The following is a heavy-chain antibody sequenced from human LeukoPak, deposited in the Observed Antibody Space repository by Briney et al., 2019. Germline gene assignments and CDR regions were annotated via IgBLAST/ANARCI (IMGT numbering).Heavy chain of an antibody. J-gene: IGHJ4*02. Sequence: PESLSLTCTVSGGSISNFYWSWIRQSPGKGLEWIGYIYYSGSTAYNPSLKSRVTISVDMSKNQFSLKLGSVTAADTAVYYCARGPLTGYSSGYYSHWGQGTLVTVSS. V-gene: IGHV4-59*01. D-gene: IGHD6-19*01. CDR3: ARGPLTGYSSGYYSH. CDR1: GGSISNFY. CDR2: IYYSGST.